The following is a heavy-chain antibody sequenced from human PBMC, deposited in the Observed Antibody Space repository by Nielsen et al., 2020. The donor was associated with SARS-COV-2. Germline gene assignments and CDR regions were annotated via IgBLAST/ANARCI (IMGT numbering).Heavy chain of an antibody. Sequence: GGSLRLSCAASGFTFSSYAVSWVRQAPGKGLEWVSAISGSGGSTYYADSVKGRFTISRDNSKNTLYLQMNSLRAEDTAVYYCAKVSAIIVGATTDYWGQGTLVTVSS. CDR2: ISGSGGST. CDR3: AKVSAIIVGATTDY. V-gene: IGHV3-23*01. CDR1: GFTFSSYA. D-gene: IGHD1-26*01. J-gene: IGHJ4*02.